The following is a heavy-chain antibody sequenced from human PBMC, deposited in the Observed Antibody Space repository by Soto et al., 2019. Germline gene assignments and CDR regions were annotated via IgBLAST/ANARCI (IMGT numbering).Heavy chain of an antibody. Sequence: ESLKISCKGSGYSFTSYWIGWVRQMPGKGLEWMGIVYPRDSDTRYSPSFQGQVTISADRSTGTAFLQWRSLKASDTALYYCARPPLPGYSIHFNSWGQGTLVTGS. CDR3: ARPPLPGYSIHFNS. CDR2: VYPRDSDT. J-gene: IGHJ4*02. V-gene: IGHV5-51*01. CDR1: GYSFTSYW. D-gene: IGHD2-15*01.